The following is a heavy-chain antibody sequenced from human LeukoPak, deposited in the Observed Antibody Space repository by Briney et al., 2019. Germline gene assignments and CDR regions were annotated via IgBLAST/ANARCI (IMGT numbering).Heavy chain of an antibody. CDR3: ATYIRYCSGSSCYFDY. CDR2: IYYSGST. J-gene: IGHJ4*02. CDR1: GGSISSSSYY. D-gene: IGHD2-15*01. Sequence: NASETLSLTCTVSGGSISSSSYYWGWIRQPPGKGLEWIGSIYYSGSTYYNPSLKSRVTISVDTSKNQFSLKLSSVTAADTAVYYCATYIRYCSGSSCYFDYWGQGTLVTVSS. V-gene: IGHV4-39*01.